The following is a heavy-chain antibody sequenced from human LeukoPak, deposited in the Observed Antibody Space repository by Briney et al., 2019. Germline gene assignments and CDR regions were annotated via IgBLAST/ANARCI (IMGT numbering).Heavy chain of an antibody. J-gene: IGHJ5*02. D-gene: IGHD3/OR15-3a*01. Sequence: PGGSLRLSCAASGFTFDDYAMHWVRQAPGKGLEWVSGISWNSGSIGYADSVKGRFTISRDNAKNSLYLQMNSLRAEDTALYYCARSFVDFWTGYYRRDWFDPWGQGTLVTVSS. CDR3: ARSFVDFWTGYYRRDWFDP. V-gene: IGHV3-9*01. CDR1: GFTFDDYA. CDR2: ISWNSGSI.